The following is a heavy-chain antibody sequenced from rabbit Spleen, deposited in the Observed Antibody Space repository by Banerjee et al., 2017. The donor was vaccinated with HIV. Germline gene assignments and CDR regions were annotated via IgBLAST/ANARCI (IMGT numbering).Heavy chain of an antibody. CDR3: ARDLPDIIGCNFGF. V-gene: IGHV1S40*01. Sequence: QSLEESGGGLVKPGASLTLTCKASGFSFNNGYDMCWVRQAPGKGLEWIACIDAGSSGSDYYANWAKSRFTISRASSTTVFLQMTSLTAADTATCFCARDLPDIIGCNFGFWGQGTLVTVS. D-gene: IGHD1-1*01. J-gene: IGHJ3*01. CDR1: GFSFNNGYD. CDR2: IDAGSSGSD.